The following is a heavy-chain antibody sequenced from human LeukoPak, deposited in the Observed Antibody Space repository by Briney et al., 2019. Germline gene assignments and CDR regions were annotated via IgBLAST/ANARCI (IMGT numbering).Heavy chain of an antibody. V-gene: IGHV3-48*02. Sequence: PGGSLRLSCAASGFTFNSNSMSWVRQAPGEGLEWISYISPGSSTLYYADSVKGRFTISRDDAEDSVYLQMTSLRDEDTAVYYCTRGGQWLALLNSWGQGTLVTVSS. CDR3: TRGGQWLALLNS. CDR2: ISPGSSTL. D-gene: IGHD6-19*01. CDR1: GFTFNSNS. J-gene: IGHJ4*02.